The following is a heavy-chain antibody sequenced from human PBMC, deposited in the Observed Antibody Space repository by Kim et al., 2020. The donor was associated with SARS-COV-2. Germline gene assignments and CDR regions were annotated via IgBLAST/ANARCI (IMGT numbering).Heavy chain of an antibody. V-gene: IGHV3-33*03. CDR2: IWFDGSKK. J-gene: IGHJ2*01. CDR3: AKVRTNMWYFHL. Sequence: GGSLRLSCTASGFMFSSYGMHWVRQAPGKGLEWVALIWFDGSKKYYADSVKGRFTISRDNSKNTLSLQMNSLRVEDTAMYYCAKVRTNMWYFHLWGRGTL. CDR1: GFMFSSYG. D-gene: IGHD1-1*01.